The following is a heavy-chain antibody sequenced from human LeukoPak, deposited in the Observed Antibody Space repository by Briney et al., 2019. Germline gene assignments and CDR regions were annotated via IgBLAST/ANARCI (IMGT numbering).Heavy chain of an antibody. CDR2: ISSSSSYI. V-gene: IGHV3-21*01. CDR3: ARYIAVASGPYFDY. J-gene: IGHJ4*02. Sequence: GGSLRLSCAASGFTFSSYIMNWVRQAPGKGLEWVSSISSSSSYIYYADSVKGRFTISRDNAKNSLYLQMNSLRAEDTAVYYCARYIAVASGPYFDYWGQGTLVTVSS. D-gene: IGHD6-19*01. CDR1: GFTFSSYI.